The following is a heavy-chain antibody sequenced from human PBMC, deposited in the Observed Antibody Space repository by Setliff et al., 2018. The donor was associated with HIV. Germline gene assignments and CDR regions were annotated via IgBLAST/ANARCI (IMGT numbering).Heavy chain of an antibody. CDR3: ARATTGYSSIWYRNGLTYYNHMDV. CDR1: GGSFSGYY. J-gene: IGHJ6*03. Sequence: SETLSLTCAVYGGSFSGYYWTWIRQPPGKGLEWIGETNHSGSTNYNPSLKSRVTMSVDTSKNQFSLQLNSGTAADTAVFYCARATTGYSSIWYRNGLTYYNHMDVWGQGTMVTVSS. CDR2: TNHSGST. V-gene: IGHV4-34*01. D-gene: IGHD6-13*01.